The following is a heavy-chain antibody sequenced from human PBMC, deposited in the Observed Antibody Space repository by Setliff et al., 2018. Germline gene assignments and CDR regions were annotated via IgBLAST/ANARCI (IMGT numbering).Heavy chain of an antibody. D-gene: IGHD2-21*02. J-gene: IGHJ4*02. V-gene: IGHV4-34*01. CDR1: GESFSGHY. Sequence: SETLSLTCAVYGESFSGHYWSWIRQPPGKGLEWIGEINHSGSTNYNPSLKSRVTISVDTSKNQLSLKLSSVAAADTAVYYCARGFDVCGGGACYTDGPYYFDYWGLGTLVTVS. CDR2: INHSGST. CDR3: ARGFDVCGGGACYTDGPYYFDY.